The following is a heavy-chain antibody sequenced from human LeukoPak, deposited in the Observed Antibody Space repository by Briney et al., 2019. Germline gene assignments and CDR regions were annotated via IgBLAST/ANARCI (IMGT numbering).Heavy chain of an antibody. CDR2: IYPGDSDT. V-gene: IGHV5-51*01. CDR1: GSRFTDYG. D-gene: IGHD1-7*01. J-gene: IGHJ6*02. CDR3: ARGAAGTTPDYYYFGLDV. Sequence: MSGASLQISCEGSGSRFTDYGIGWVRQLPGKGLEWMGIIYPGDSDTRYSPSFQGQVTISADKSINTAHLQWSSLKASDTAMYYCARGAAGTTPDYYYFGLDVWGQGTTVRVSS.